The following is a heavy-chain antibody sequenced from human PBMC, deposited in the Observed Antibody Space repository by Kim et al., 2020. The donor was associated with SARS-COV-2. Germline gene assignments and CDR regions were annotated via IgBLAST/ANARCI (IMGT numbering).Heavy chain of an antibody. Sequence: SETLSLTCTVSGASISSDSFYWGWVRQPPGKGLEWLGSVFYSGSTYYNLSLKCRVTISVDTSKNQFFLTLSPVTATDTAVYYCARHKGLYSYYMDVWGKG. CDR2: VFYSGST. CDR1: GASISSDSFY. CDR3: ARHKGLYSYYMDV. V-gene: IGHV4-39*01. J-gene: IGHJ6*03.